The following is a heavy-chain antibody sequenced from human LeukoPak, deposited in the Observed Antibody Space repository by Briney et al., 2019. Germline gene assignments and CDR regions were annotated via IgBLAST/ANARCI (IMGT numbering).Heavy chain of an antibody. CDR3: AREGNYDILTGLDAFDI. CDR1: GGSISSYY. D-gene: IGHD3-9*01. J-gene: IGHJ3*02. CDR2: IYNRGST. Sequence: SETLSLTCTVSGGSISSYYWSWIRQPPRKGLEWIGYIYNRGSTNYNPSLKSRVTISVDTSKNQFSLKLSSVTAADTAVYYCAREGNYDILTGLDAFDIWGQGTMVTVSS. V-gene: IGHV4-59*01.